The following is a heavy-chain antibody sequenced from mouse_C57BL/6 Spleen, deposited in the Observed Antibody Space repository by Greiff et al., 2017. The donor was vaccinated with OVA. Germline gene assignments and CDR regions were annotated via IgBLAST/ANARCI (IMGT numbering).Heavy chain of an antibody. CDR2: ISDGGSYT. Sequence: DVMLVESGGGLVKPGGSLKLSCAASGFTFSSYAMSWVRQTPEKRLEWVATISDGGSYTYYPDNVKGRFTISRDNAKNNLYLQMSHLKSEDTAMYYCASLYDGYYDAMDYWGQGTSVTVSS. J-gene: IGHJ4*01. CDR3: ASLYDGYYDAMDY. D-gene: IGHD2-3*01. V-gene: IGHV5-4*03. CDR1: GFTFSSYA.